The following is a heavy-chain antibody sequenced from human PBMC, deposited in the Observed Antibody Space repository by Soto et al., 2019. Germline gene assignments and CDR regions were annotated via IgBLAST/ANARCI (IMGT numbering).Heavy chain of an antibody. J-gene: IGHJ5*02. CDR1: GGSFSGYY. V-gene: IGHV4-34*01. Sequence: PSETLSLASPVYGGSFSGYYWSWIRQPPGKGLEWIGEINHSGSTNYNPSLKSRVTISVDTSKNQFSLKLSSVTAADTAVYYCARSPSQLWLTRWFDPWGQGTLVTVSS. CDR3: ARSPSQLWLTRWFDP. CDR2: INHSGST. D-gene: IGHD5-18*01.